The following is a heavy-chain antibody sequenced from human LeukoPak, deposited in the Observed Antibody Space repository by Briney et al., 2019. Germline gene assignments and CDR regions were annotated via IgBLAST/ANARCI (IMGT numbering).Heavy chain of an antibody. J-gene: IGHJ4*02. CDR2: IKQDGSEK. Sequence: GGSLRLSCEASTFTFTPDWMSWVRQAPGKGLEWVANIKQDGSEKYYVDSVKGRFTISRDNAKNSLYLQMNSLRAEDTAVYYCARWLQLPHNFDYWGQGTLVTVSS. CDR1: TFTFTPDW. D-gene: IGHD5-24*01. CDR3: ARWLQLPHNFDY. V-gene: IGHV3-7*01.